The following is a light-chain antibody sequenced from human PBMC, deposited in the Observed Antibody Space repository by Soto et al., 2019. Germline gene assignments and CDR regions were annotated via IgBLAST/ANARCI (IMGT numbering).Light chain of an antibody. CDR2: GAS. Sequence: EIVLTQSPGTLSLSPGERATLSCRASQSVSSNYLAWYQQKPGQAPRLLIFGASNRATDIPDRFSGSGSGTDFTLTISRLEPEDFAVYFCQQYGSSVKTFGQGTKVGIK. CDR3: QQYGSSVKT. J-gene: IGKJ1*01. V-gene: IGKV3-20*01. CDR1: QSVSSNY.